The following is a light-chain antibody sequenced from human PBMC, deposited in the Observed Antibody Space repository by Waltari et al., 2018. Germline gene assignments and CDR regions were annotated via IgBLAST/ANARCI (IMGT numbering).Light chain of an antibody. V-gene: IGKV3-15*01. Sequence: EIVMTQSPATLSVSPGERVTLSCRASQSVISSLAWYQQKPVQAPKVHIYRAFARATGIPARFSGSGSGTEFTLTISSLQSEDFAVYYCQQYIDWPLTFGGGTKVEIK. J-gene: IGKJ4*01. CDR2: RAF. CDR3: QQYIDWPLT. CDR1: QSVISS.